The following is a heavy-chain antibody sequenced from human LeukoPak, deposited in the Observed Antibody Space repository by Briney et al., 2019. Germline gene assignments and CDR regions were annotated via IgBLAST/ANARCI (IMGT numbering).Heavy chain of an antibody. CDR2: IIPIFGTA. CDR1: GYTFTSYA. CDR3: ARAGTGFDAFDI. Sequence: SVKVSCKASGYTFTSYAMNWVRQAPGQGLEWMGGIIPIFGTANYAQKFQGRVTITTDESTSTAYMELSSLRSEDTAVYYCARAGTGFDAFDIWGQGTMVTVSS. D-gene: IGHD1-7*01. V-gene: IGHV1-69*05. J-gene: IGHJ3*02.